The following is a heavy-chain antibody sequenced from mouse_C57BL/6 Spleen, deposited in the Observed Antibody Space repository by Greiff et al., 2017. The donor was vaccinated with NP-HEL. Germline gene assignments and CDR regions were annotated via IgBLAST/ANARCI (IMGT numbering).Heavy chain of an antibody. D-gene: IGHD4-1*01. Sequence: QVQLKQSGPELVKPGASVKISCKASGYAFSSSWMNWVKQRPGKGLEWIGRIYPGDGDTNYNGKFKGKATLTADKSSSTAYMQLSSLTSEDSAVYFCARQTGTRGYYFDYWGQGTTLTVSS. V-gene: IGHV1-82*01. CDR3: ARQTGTRGYYFDY. CDR1: GYAFSSSW. J-gene: IGHJ2*01. CDR2: IYPGDGDT.